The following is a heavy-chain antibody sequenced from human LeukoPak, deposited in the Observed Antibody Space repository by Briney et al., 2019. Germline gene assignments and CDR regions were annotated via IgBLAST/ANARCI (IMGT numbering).Heavy chain of an antibody. CDR3: AKDPNGDYIGTFDI. V-gene: IGHV3-23*01. CDR1: GFTLSSYS. CDR2: MSGSDTGS. D-gene: IGHD4-17*01. Sequence: TGGSLRLSCVASGFTLSSYSMSWVRQAPGKGLEWVSAMSGSDTGSWYADSVKGRFTISRDTSKTTLYLQMNRLRAEDTAIYYCAKDPNGDYIGTFDIWGQGTMVTVSS. J-gene: IGHJ3*02.